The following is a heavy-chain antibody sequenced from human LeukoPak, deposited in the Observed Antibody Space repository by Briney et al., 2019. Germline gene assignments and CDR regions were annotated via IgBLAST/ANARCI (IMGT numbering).Heavy chain of an antibody. CDR1: GFTFTNYA. V-gene: IGHV3-23*01. J-gene: IGHJ5*02. Sequence: GGTLRLSCAASGFTFTNYAMNWVRQAPGKGLEWVSAISGSGDSTYYADSVKGRFTISRDNSKNTLYLQMNSLRAEDTAVYYCAKDYSKTSYYGSGTYYRPNWFDPWGQGTLVTVSS. CDR2: ISGSGDST. D-gene: IGHD3-10*01. CDR3: AKDYSKTSYYGSGTYYRPNWFDP.